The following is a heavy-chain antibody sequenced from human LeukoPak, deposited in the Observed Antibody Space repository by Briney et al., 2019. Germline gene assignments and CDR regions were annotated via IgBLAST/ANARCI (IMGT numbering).Heavy chain of an antibody. V-gene: IGHV4-30-2*01. CDR3: ASSYSKDAFDI. Sequence: PSETLSLTCAVSGGSISSGGSSWSWIRQPPGKGLEWIGYIYHSGSTYYNPSLKSRVTISVDRSKNQFSLKLSSVTAADTAVYYCASSYSKDAFDIWGQGTMVTVSS. CDR1: GGSISSGGSS. CDR2: IYHSGST. D-gene: IGHD2-15*01. J-gene: IGHJ3*02.